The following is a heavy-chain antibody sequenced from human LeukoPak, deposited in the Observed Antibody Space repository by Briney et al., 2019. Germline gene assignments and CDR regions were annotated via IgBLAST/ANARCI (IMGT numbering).Heavy chain of an antibody. CDR1: GFTFDDYA. J-gene: IGHJ4*02. CDR3: AKGEQWELLPPYFDY. V-gene: IGHV3-9*01. Sequence: AGGSLRLSCAASGFTFDDYAMHWVRQAPGKGLEWVSGISWSSGSIGYADSVKGRFTISRDNAKNSLYLQMNSLRAENTALYYCAKGEQWELLPPYFDYWGQGTLVTVSS. D-gene: IGHD1-26*01. CDR2: ISWSSGSI.